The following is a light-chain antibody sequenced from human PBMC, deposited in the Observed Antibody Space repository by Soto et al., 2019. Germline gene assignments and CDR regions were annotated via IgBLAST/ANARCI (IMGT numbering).Light chain of an antibody. CDR2: DVS. V-gene: IGLV2-14*01. J-gene: IGLJ1*01. CDR3: SSYTSSSTYV. CDR1: SSDVGGYNY. Sequence: QSALTQPASVSGSPGQSITISCTGTSSDVGGYNYVSWYQQHPGKAPKLMIYDVSNRPSGVSNRFSGSKSGNTASLTISVLQAEDEADDYCSSYTSSSTYVFGTGTKLTVL.